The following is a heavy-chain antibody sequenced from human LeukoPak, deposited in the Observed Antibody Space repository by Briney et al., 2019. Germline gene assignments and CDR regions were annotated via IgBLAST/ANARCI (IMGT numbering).Heavy chain of an antibody. J-gene: IGHJ3*02. CDR2: MSGSGGST. D-gene: IGHD3-16*01. V-gene: IGHV3-23*01. Sequence: GGSLRLSCAASGFTFSSYAMNWVRQAPGKGLEWVSGMSGSGGSTYYADSVKGGFTISRDNSKNTLYLQMNTLRAEDTAVYYCAKDREYSYVYDAFDMWGQGTLVTVSS. CDR1: GFTFSSYA. CDR3: AKDREYSYVYDAFDM.